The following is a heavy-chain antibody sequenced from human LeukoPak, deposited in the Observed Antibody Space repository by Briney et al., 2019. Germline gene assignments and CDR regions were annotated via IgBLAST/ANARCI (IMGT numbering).Heavy chain of an antibody. J-gene: IGHJ4*02. D-gene: IGHD5-18*01. CDR2: IYYSGSS. CDR3: ARHVSGSAMMHYFDY. V-gene: IGHV4-39*01. Sequence: SETLSLTCNVSGASIRSGRNYWGWIRQSPGKVLEWIGSIYYSGSSSYNQSLQSRVSISVDTSKNHISLKVFSLTAADTALYYCARHVSGSAMMHYFDYWGQGNLVTVSS. CDR1: GASIRSGRNY.